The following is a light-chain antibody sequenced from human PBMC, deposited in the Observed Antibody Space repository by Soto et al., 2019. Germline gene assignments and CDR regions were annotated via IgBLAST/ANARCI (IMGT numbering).Light chain of an antibody. CDR3: QQYNTWPPLIT. V-gene: IGKV3-15*01. CDR1: QSVSSN. CDR2: GAS. J-gene: IGKJ5*01. Sequence: EIVMTQSPATLSVSPGERVTLSCRASQSVSSNLAWYQQKPGQAPRLLIYGASTRATGIPARFSGSGSGTEFTLTISSLQSEDFAVYYCQQYNTWPPLITFGQGTRLEIK.